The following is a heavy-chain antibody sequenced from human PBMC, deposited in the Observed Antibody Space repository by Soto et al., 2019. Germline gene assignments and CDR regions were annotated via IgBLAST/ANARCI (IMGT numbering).Heavy chain of an antibody. V-gene: IGHV3-30*18. D-gene: IGHD1-7*01. CDR2: ISYDGSNK. J-gene: IGHJ4*02. Sequence: QVHLVESGGGVVQPGRSLRLSCAGSALNLSTYGIYWVRQAPGKGLESVAAISYDGSNKYYGDSVRGRFTVSRDNSKNRIYLQMNGLRADDTALYFCEKASSWLAPRLELWGQGTLVIVSS. CDR3: EKASSWLAPRLEL. CDR1: ALNLSTYG.